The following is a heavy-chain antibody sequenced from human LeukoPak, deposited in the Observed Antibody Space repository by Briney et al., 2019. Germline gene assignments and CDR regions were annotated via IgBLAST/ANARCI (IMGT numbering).Heavy chain of an antibody. D-gene: IGHD2/OR15-2a*01. Sequence: GGSLRLSCAASGFTFSSYWMHWVRQAPGKGLVWVSRISTDGSSTTYADSVKGRFTISRDDVKNTLFLQMNSLRAEDMAVYYCASYLTSIPSGMDVWGQGTTVTVSS. V-gene: IGHV3-74*01. J-gene: IGHJ6*02. CDR3: ASYLTSIPSGMDV. CDR2: ISTDGSST. CDR1: GFTFSSYW.